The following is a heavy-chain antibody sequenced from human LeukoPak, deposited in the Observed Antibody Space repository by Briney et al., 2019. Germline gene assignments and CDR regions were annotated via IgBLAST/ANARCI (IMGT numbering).Heavy chain of an antibody. Sequence: GGSLRLSCAASGFTFSSYAMNWVRQAPGKGLEWVSGIGGSGGSTYYADSVKGRFTISRDNSKNTLYLQMNSLRAEDTAVYYCAKDIAVRPRDFDYWGQGTLVTVSS. CDR1: GFTFSSYA. D-gene: IGHD6-6*01. J-gene: IGHJ4*02. V-gene: IGHV3-23*01. CDR3: AKDIAVRPRDFDY. CDR2: IGGSGGST.